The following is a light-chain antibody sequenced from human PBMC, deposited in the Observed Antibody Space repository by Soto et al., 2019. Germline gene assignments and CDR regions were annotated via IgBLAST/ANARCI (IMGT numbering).Light chain of an antibody. CDR1: QSVSSN. J-gene: IGKJ4*01. CDR2: GAS. V-gene: IGKV3-15*01. Sequence: EIVMTQSPATLSVSPGERATLSCRASQSVSSNLAWFQQKPGQAPRILIYGASTRATGVPAGFSGSASGTEFTLTISSLQSEDSAVYYCQQYNSWPLTFGGGTKVESK. CDR3: QQYNSWPLT.